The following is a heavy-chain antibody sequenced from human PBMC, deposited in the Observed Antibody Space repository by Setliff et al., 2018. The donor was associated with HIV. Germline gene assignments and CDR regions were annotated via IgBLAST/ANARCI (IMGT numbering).Heavy chain of an antibody. CDR1: GYGFSNHW. J-gene: IGHJ3*02. V-gene: IGHV5-51*01. CDR2: IYPQDSDT. CDR3: ARHTIDISLLVVQDPGPFDI. Sequence: GESLTISCTGSGYGFSNHWIGWVRQMPGRGLEWMGIIYPQDSDTRYSPSFEGHVTISADRSRNTAYLQWTALKASDTAMYYCARHTIDISLLVVQDPGPFDIWGRGTMVTV. D-gene: IGHD3-10*01.